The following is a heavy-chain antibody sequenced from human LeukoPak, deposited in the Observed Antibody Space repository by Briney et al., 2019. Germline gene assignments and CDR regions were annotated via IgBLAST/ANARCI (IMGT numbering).Heavy chain of an antibody. V-gene: IGHV3-74*01. CDR3: ARRWQSNQGDAYDF. J-gene: IGHJ3*01. CDR2: INSDGSVT. D-gene: IGHD4-11*01. Sequence: GGSLRLSCAASGFTFSSYWMNWVRQAPGKGLVWVSHINSDGSVTNYADSVKGRFAISRDNAKNTLYLQMNSLRAEDTAVYYCARRWQSNQGDAYDFWGQGTMVTVSS. CDR1: GFTFSSYW.